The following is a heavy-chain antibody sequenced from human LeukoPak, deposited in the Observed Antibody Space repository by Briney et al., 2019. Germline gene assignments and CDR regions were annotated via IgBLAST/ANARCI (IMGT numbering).Heavy chain of an antibody. Sequence: PGGSLRLSCAASGFTFSSFSMTWVRQAPGKGLEWVSSIIVSGTTYYADSVKSRFTISSDSFRGTLFLQMGRLRVEDTAVYFCAKGSVGNADFASWGQAALVTVSS. CDR1: GFTFSSFS. J-gene: IGHJ4*02. CDR2: IIVSGTT. V-gene: IGHV3-23*01. D-gene: IGHD6-25*01. CDR3: AKGSVGNADFAS.